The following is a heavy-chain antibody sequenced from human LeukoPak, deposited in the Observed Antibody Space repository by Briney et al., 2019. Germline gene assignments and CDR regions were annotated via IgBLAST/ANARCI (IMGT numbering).Heavy chain of an antibody. CDR3: ARLGTGDILTGYYPFDY. J-gene: IGHJ4*02. V-gene: IGHV4-39*01. CDR2: IYYSEST. D-gene: IGHD3-9*01. Sequence: SETLSLTCTVSGGSISSSSYYWGWIRQPPGKGLEWIGSIYYSESTYYNPSLKSRVTISVDTSKNQFSLKLSSVTAADTAVYYCARLGTGDILTGYYPFDYWGQGTLVTVSS. CDR1: GGSISSSSYY.